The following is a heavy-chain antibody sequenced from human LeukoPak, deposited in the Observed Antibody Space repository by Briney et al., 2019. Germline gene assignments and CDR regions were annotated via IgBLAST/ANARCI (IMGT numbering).Heavy chain of an antibody. CDR1: GGFISSYY. CDR2: IYYSGST. V-gene: IGHV4-59*01. CDR3: ARESWYSSSYNWFDP. J-gene: IGHJ5*02. Sequence: SETLSLTCTVSGGFISSYYWSWIRQPPGKGLEWIGYIYYSGSTNYNPSLKSRVTISVDTSKNQFSLKLSSVTAADTAVYYCARESWYSSSYNWFDPWGQGTLVTVSS. D-gene: IGHD6-6*01.